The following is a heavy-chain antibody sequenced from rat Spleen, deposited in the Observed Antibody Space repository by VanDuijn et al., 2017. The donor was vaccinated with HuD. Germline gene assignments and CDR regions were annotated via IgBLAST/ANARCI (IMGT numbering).Heavy chain of an antibody. CDR1: GFTFNNYW. J-gene: IGHJ3*01. Sequence: EVHLVESGGGLVQPGGSLKLSCVASGFTFNNYWMTWIRQAPGKGLEWVATITHIGATSYYPDSVKGRFTISREDGRSTLYLQMDSLRSEDTATYYCARPEGEGIVAHNWFAYWGQGTLVTVSS. D-gene: IGHD1-11*01. CDR3: ARPEGEGIVAHNWFAY. CDR2: ITHIGATS. V-gene: IGHV5-31*01.